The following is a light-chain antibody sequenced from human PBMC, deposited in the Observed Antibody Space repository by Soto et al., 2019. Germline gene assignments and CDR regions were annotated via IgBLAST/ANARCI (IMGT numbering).Light chain of an antibody. CDR1: QDIGHF. V-gene: IGKV1-33*01. CDR2: DAS. CDR3: QQYDNLPPFS. Sequence: DIQMTQSPSSLSASVGDRVTITCQASQDIGHFLNWYQQKPGKAPKLLIYDASNLETGVPSRFSGSGSGTDFTFTISSLQPEDIATYYCQQYDNLPPFSFGPGTKVDIK. J-gene: IGKJ3*01.